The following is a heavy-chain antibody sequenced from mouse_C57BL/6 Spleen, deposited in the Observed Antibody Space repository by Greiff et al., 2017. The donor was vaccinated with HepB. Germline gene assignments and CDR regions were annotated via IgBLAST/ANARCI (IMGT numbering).Heavy chain of an antibody. V-gene: IGHV1-72*01. D-gene: IGHD1-1*01. CDR1: GYTFTSYW. J-gene: IGHJ4*01. CDR3: ARESFYYYGSSYEDYYAMDY. CDR2: IDPNSGGT. Sequence: QVQLQQPGAELVKPGASVKLSCKASGYTFTSYWMHWVKQRPGRGLEWIGRIDPNSGGTKYNEKFKSKATLTVDKPSSTAYMQLSSLTSEDSVVYYCARESFYYYGSSYEDYYAMDYWGQGTSVTVSS.